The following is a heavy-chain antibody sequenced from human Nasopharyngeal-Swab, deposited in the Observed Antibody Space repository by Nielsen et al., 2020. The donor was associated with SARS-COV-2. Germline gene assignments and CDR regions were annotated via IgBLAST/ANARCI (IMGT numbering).Heavy chain of an antibody. D-gene: IGHD3-22*01. CDR2: ISYDGSYS. J-gene: IGHJ3*02. Sequence: WIRQPPGKGLEWVALISYDGSYSYYADSVKGRFTISRDNSKNTLYLQMNSLRAEDTAVYYCARDLSYYDSVGAFDIWGQGTMVTVSS. CDR3: ARDLSYYDSVGAFDI. V-gene: IGHV3-33*05.